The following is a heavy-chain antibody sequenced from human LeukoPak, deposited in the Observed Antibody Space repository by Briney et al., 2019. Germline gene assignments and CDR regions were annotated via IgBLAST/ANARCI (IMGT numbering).Heavy chain of an antibody. CDR3: ARGVSGDYGYYYYMDV. CDR1: GYSFTNYD. J-gene: IGHJ6*03. CDR2: MNPNSGNT. Sequence: GASVKVSCKASGYSFTNYDINWVRQATGQGLEWMGWMNPNSGNTGYAQKFQGRVTMTRNTSISTAYMELSSLRSEDTAVYYCARGVSGDYGYYYYMDVWGKGTTVTISS. D-gene: IGHD4-17*01. V-gene: IGHV1-8*02.